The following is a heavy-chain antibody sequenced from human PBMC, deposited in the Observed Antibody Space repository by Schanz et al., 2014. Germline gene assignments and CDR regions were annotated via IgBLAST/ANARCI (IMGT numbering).Heavy chain of an antibody. J-gene: IGHJ4*02. V-gene: IGHV3-74*01. D-gene: IGHD3-22*01. Sequence: EVQLVESGGEFIQPGGSLRLSCEASGFTFSRYWMHWVRQAPGKGLEWVSRLNFDETYTSYADSVKGRFTISRDNAKNTVYLQMTSLRVEDTAVYYCAKEDRNHNSDYVYWGQGTLVTVSS. CDR2: LNFDETYT. CDR1: GFTFSRYW. CDR3: AKEDRNHNSDYVY.